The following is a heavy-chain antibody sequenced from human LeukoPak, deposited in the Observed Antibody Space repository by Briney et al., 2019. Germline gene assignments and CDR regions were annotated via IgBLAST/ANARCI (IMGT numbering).Heavy chain of an antibody. Sequence: GGSLRLSCAASGFTFSSYGMSWVRQAPGKGLEWVSAISGSGGSTYYADSVKGRFTISRDNSKNTLYLQMNSLRAGDTAVYYCAKDGIMMYYFDYWGQGTLVTVSS. V-gene: IGHV3-23*01. CDR3: AKDGIMMYYFDY. D-gene: IGHD2-8*01. J-gene: IGHJ4*02. CDR1: GFTFSSYG. CDR2: ISGSGGST.